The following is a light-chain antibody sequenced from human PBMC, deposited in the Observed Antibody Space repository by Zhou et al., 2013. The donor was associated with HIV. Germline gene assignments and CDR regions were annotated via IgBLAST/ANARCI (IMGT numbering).Light chain of an antibody. Sequence: DVVMTQSPLSLSVSPGEPASISCRSSESLLYNGHNHLDWYLQKPGQSPQLLIYLASNRATGPDRFSGSVSGTDFTLTISRVEAEDVGLFCMQALHTFTFGGGPRWRSN. J-gene: IGKJ4*01. V-gene: IGKV2-28*01. CDR1: ESLLYNGHNH. CDR3: MQALHTFT. CDR2: LAS.